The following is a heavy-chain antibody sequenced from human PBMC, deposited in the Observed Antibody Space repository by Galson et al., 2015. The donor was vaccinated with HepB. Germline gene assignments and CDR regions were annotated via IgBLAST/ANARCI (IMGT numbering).Heavy chain of an antibody. D-gene: IGHD6-19*01. Sequence: SLRLSCVASGFTFSSYAMSWVRQAPGKGLEWVSAISGTGGSTYYADSVKGRFTISRDNSKNTLYLHMNSLRAEDTAIYYCAKDRYSTGWYYLDYWGQGTLVTVSS. CDR1: GFTFSSYA. CDR3: AKDRYSTGWYYLDY. V-gene: IGHV3-23*01. J-gene: IGHJ4*02. CDR2: ISGTGGST.